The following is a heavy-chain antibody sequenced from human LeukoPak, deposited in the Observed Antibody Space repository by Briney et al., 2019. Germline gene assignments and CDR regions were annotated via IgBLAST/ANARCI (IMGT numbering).Heavy chain of an antibody. CDR3: ARDADGDYPFDY. J-gene: IGHJ4*02. Sequence: ASVKVSCKASGYTFTGYYMHWVRQAPGQGLEWMGWINPNSGGTNYAQKFQGRVTMTRDTSISTAYMELSSLRSDDTAVYYCARDADGDYPFDYWGQGTLVTVSS. CDR2: INPNSGGT. CDR1: GYTFTGYY. V-gene: IGHV1-2*02. D-gene: IGHD4-17*01.